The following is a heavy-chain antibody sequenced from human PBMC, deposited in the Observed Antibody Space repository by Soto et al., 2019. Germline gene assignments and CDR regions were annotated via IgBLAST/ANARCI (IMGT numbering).Heavy chain of an antibody. V-gene: IGHV1-69*04. Sequence: SVKVSCKASGGTFSSYTISWVRQAPGQGLEWMGRIIPILGIANYAQKFQGRVTITADKSTSTAYMELSSLRSEDTAVYYCARDMGIVGATTDDNYYYGMDVWGQGTTVTVSS. CDR1: GGTFSSYT. D-gene: IGHD1-26*01. CDR3: ARDMGIVGATTDDNYYYGMDV. CDR2: IIPILGIA. J-gene: IGHJ6*02.